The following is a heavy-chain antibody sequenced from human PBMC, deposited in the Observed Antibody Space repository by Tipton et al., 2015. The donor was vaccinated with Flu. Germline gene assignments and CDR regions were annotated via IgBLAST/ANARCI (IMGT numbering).Heavy chain of an antibody. CDR1: GFTFSSYW. Sequence: GSLRLSCAASGFTFSSYWMTWVRQAPGKGLEWVANIKQDGSEKFYVDSVKGRFTISRDNTKNSLYLQMNSLRVEDTAVYYGARYGDGIRTRRLNDYWGQGTLVTASS. CDR3: ARYGDGIRTRRLNDY. D-gene: IGHD1-14*01. CDR2: IKQDGSEK. J-gene: IGHJ4*02. V-gene: IGHV3-7*01.